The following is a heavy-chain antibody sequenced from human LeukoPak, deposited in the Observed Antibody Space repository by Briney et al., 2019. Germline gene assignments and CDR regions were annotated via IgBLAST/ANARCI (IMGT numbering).Heavy chain of an antibody. Sequence: PSETLSLTCAVYGGSFSGYYWSWIRQPPGKGLEWIGEINHSGSTNYNPSLKSRVTISVDTSKNQFSLKLSSVTAADTAVYYCARVNTFYYGMDVWGQGTTVTVSS. CDR1: GGSFSGYY. D-gene: IGHD1/OR15-1a*01. CDR3: ARVNTFYYGMDV. CDR2: INHSGST. V-gene: IGHV4-34*01. J-gene: IGHJ6*02.